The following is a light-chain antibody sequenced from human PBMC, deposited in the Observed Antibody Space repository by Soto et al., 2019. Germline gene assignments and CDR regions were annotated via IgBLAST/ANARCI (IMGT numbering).Light chain of an antibody. CDR1: QSVSSNY. CDR3: QQYGSSPYT. V-gene: IGKV3-20*01. CDR2: GAS. J-gene: IGKJ2*01. Sequence: EIVLTQSPGTLSLSSGERATLSCRASQSVSSNYLAWYQQKPGQAPRLLIYGASSRATGIPDRFSGSGSGTDFHLTISRLEPEDFAVYYCQQYGSSPYTFGQGTKVEIK.